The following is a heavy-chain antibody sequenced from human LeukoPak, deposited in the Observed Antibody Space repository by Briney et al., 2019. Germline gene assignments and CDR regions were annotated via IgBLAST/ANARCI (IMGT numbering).Heavy chain of an antibody. V-gene: IGHV4-61*01. Sequence: KPSETLSLTCTVSGGSVSSGTHYWSWIRQPPGKGLEWIGYIYYSGSTAYNPSLTSRVTMSVDTSKNQFSLKLSSVTSADTAVYYCARGTGSKAVTFDYWGQGTLVTVSS. J-gene: IGHJ4*02. CDR1: GGSVSSGTHY. CDR3: ARGTGSKAVTFDY. CDR2: IYYSGST. D-gene: IGHD4-17*01.